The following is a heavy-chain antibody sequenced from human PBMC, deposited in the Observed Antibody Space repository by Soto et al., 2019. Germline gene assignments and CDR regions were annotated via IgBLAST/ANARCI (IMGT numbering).Heavy chain of an antibody. CDR2: IIPFHGVT. V-gene: IGHV1-69*02. CDR1: GGTFSPYT. D-gene: IGHD3-10*01. J-gene: IGHJ4*02. Sequence: QVQLVQSGAEVKKPGSSVKVSCKASGGTFSPYTINWVRQAPGQGLEWMGRIIPFHGVTNYAQKFQARVTITADKSTSKAYMELSGLRFEDTAMYYCTRYWEITVSTWSFGGFWGRGTLVTVSS. CDR3: TRYWEITVSTWSFGGF.